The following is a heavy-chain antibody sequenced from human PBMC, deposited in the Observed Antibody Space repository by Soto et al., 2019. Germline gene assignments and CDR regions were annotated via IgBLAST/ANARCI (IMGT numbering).Heavy chain of an antibody. V-gene: IGHV4-39*01. CDR3: ARRSGNYWYFDL. CDR2: IYYSGST. Sequence: SVTLSLTCTVSGGSISSVNCYWGRVPQPPGKGLEWIGKIYYSGSTYYSPSLKSRVTISVDTSKNQFSLKLSSVTAADTAVYYCARRSGNYWYFDLWGRGTLVTVSS. CDR1: GGSISSVNCY. J-gene: IGHJ2*01. D-gene: IGHD3-3*01.